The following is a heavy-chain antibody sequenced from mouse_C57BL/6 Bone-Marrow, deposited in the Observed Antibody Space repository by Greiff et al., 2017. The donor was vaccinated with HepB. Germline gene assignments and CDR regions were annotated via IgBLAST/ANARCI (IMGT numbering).Heavy chain of an antibody. CDR1: GYSITSGYY. D-gene: IGHD2-1*01. Sequence: EVQRVESGPGLVKPSQSLSLTCSVTGYSITSGYYWNWIRQFPGNKLEWMGYISYDGSNNYNPSLKNRISITRDTSKNQFFLKLNSVTTEDTATYYCVPYGNLGVYYAMDYWGQGTSVTVSS. CDR2: ISYDGSN. CDR3: VPYGNLGVYYAMDY. J-gene: IGHJ4*01. V-gene: IGHV3-6*01.